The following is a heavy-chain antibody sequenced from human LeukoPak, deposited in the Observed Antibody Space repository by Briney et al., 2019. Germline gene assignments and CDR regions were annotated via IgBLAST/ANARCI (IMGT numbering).Heavy chain of an antibody. J-gene: IGHJ6*02. D-gene: IGHD6-13*01. CDR2: IYYSGST. V-gene: IGHV4-59*01. CDR1: GGSISSYY. Sequence: PSETLSLTCTVSGGSISSYYWSWIRQPPGKGLEWIGYIYYSGSTNYNPSLKSRVTISVDTSKNQFSLKLSSVTAADTAVYYCAQWYIGAAGGMDVWGQGTTVTVSS. CDR3: AQWYIGAAGGMDV.